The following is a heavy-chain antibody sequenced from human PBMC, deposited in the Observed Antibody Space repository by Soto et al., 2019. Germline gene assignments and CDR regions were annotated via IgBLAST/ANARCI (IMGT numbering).Heavy chain of an antibody. D-gene: IGHD1-1*01. Sequence: LSLTCTVSGGFIWGWIRQSPDKGLEWIGYIYNSGRYNYNPSLESRLTISIDTSKNQFSLRLASVTAADTAVYYCARTLPNRQLFDSWSQGTLVTVLL. V-gene: IGHV4-59*01. CDR1: GGFI. CDR2: IYNSGRY. CDR3: ARTLPNRQLFDS. J-gene: IGHJ4*02.